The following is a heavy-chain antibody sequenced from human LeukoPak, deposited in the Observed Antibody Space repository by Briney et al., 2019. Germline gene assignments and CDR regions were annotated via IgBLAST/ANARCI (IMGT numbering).Heavy chain of an antibody. D-gene: IGHD3-22*01. Sequence: GGSLRLSCAASGFTFSSYWMHWVRQAPGKGLVWVSRINTDGSSTYYADSVKGRFTISRDNSKNTLYLQMNSLRAEDTAVYYCAKDRYYDSGGDYWGQGTLVTVSS. CDR3: AKDRYYDSGGDY. CDR2: INTDGSST. J-gene: IGHJ4*02. V-gene: IGHV3-74*01. CDR1: GFTFSSYW.